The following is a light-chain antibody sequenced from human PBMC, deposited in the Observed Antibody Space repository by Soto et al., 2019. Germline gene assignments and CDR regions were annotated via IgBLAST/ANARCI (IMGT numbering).Light chain of an antibody. CDR1: RSDVGSYNL. CDR3: CSYAGSSNWV. J-gene: IGLJ3*02. V-gene: IGLV2-23*01. Sequence: QSALTQPASVSGSPGQSITISCTGTRSDVGSYNLVSWYQQHPGKAPKLMIYEGSKRPSGVSNRFSGSKSGNTASLTISGLQAEDEADYYCCSYAGSSNWVFGGGTKVTVL. CDR2: EGS.